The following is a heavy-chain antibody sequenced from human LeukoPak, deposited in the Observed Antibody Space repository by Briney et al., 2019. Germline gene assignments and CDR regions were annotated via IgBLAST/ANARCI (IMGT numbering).Heavy chain of an antibody. V-gene: IGHV3-23*01. CDR3: AKNYGDYQGDYFDY. D-gene: IGHD4-17*01. CDR1: RLTFSIYA. Sequence: PGGSLRLSCAASRLTFSIYAMRGLRQATGKGLEWVSAISGSGGSTYYADSVKGRFTISRDNSKNTLYLQMNSLRAEDTAVYYCAKNYGDYQGDYFDYWGQGTLVTVSS. CDR2: ISGSGGST. J-gene: IGHJ4*02.